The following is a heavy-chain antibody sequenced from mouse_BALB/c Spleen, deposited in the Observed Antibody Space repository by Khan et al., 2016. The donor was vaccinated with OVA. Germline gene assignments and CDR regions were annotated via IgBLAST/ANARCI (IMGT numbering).Heavy chain of an antibody. CDR3: ARTARIKY. V-gene: IGHV3-1*02. CDR1: GYSITSGYG. Sequence: EVQLQESGPGLVKPSQSLSLTCTVTGYSITSGYGWNWIRQFPGNKLEWMGYICYSGSSNYYPSLKSRISITRDTSKNQFFLQLNSVTTEDTATYYCARTARIKYWGQGTTLTVTS. D-gene: IGHD1-2*01. J-gene: IGHJ2*01. CDR2: ICYSGSS.